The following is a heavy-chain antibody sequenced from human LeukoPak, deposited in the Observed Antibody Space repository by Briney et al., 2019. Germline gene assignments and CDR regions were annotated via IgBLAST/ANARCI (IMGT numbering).Heavy chain of an antibody. J-gene: IGHJ4*02. Sequence: GGSLRLSCAASGFTFNWSWMNSVRHAPRKGLEWVANMDPSGSQKRYVDSVKGRFTISRDNPGTSFHLEMNSLRTGDTAVYYCAIWASGNYWGQGTQVTVSS. D-gene: IGHD3-10*01. CDR1: GFTFNWSW. CDR2: MDPSGSQK. CDR3: AIWASGNY. V-gene: IGHV3-7*01.